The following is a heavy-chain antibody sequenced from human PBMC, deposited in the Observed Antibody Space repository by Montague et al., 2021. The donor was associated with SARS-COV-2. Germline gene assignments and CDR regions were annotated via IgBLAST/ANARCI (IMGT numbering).Heavy chain of an antibody. V-gene: IGHV3-74*01. J-gene: IGHJ3*02. CDR3: AREPDYDFWCGYSQDAFDI. CDR1: GFTFSTYW. Sequence: SLRLSCAASGFTFSTYWMHWVRQGPGKGLVWVSRINSDGSSTAYADSVKGRFTISRDNAKNTLYLQMNSLRAEDTAVYYCAREPDYDFWCGYSQDAFDIWGQGTMVTVSS. CDR2: INSDGSST. D-gene: IGHD3-3*01.